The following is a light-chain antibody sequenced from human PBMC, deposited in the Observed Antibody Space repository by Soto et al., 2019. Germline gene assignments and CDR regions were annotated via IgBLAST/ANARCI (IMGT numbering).Light chain of an antibody. CDR3: QQYGTSPRT. Sequence: EIVLTQSPGTLSLSPGERATLSCMASQSVSSSYLAWYQQKPGQAPRLLIYGASSRATGIPDRFSGSGSGTDFTLTISGLEPEDFAVYYCQQYGTSPRTFGQGTKVDNK. CDR1: QSVSSSY. J-gene: IGKJ1*01. CDR2: GAS. V-gene: IGKV3-20*01.